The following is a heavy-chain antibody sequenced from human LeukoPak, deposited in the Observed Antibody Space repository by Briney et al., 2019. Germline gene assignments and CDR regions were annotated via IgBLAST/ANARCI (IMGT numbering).Heavy chain of an antibody. CDR2: IYYVGST. J-gene: IGHJ4*02. CDR3: ARVVGATGSSDY. Sequence: AETLTLTCTVSGGSISSASWSWIRQHPGTGLERIGYIYYVGSTNYNPSLKSLLTLSVDTSKSHFSLKLSSVTAADTAVYYCARVVGATGSSDYWGQGTLVTVSS. V-gene: IGHV4-59*01. D-gene: IGHD1-26*01. CDR1: GGSISSAS.